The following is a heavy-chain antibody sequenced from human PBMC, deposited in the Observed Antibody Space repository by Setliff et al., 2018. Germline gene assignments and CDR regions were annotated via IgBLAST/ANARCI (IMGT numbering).Heavy chain of an antibody. D-gene: IGHD6-13*01. J-gene: IGHJ3*02. V-gene: IGHV3-7*01. CDR3: VRERSGYSSNWYTLDAFDI. Sequence: GGSLRLSCAASGFVFSTYDMSWVRQAPGKGLEWVANIKQDGSDQYYVDSVKGRFTISRDNAKNSLNLQMTSLRAEDTAIYYCVRERSGYSSNWYTLDAFDIWGQGTMVTVSS. CDR2: IKQDGSDQ. CDR1: GFVFSTYD.